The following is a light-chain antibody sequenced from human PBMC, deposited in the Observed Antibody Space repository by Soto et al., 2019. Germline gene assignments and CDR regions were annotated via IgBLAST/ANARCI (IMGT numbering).Light chain of an antibody. CDR1: SSNIGNNH. CDR3: GSWDRSLRGGV. V-gene: IGLV1-51*01. Sequence: QSVLTQPPSVSAAPGQTVTVSCSGSSSNIGNNHVSWYQHLPGTAPKVLIYDNNKRPSGIPDRFSGSKSATSATLDITGLQTGDEADYYCGSWDRSLRGGVFGGGTKVTVL. CDR2: DNN. J-gene: IGLJ3*02.